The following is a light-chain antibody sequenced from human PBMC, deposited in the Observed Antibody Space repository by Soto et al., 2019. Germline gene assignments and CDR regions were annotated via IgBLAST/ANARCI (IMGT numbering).Light chain of an antibody. CDR3: QQYNLYPET. CDR2: HAS. J-gene: IGKJ1*01. CDR1: QSISSW. Sequence: DIQMTQSPSTLSASVGDRVTITCRASQSISSWLAWYQQKPEKAPKLLIYHASSLQSGVPLRFSGSGSGTEFTLTISSLQPDDFATYYCQQYNLYPETFGQGTKVDI. V-gene: IGKV1-5*01.